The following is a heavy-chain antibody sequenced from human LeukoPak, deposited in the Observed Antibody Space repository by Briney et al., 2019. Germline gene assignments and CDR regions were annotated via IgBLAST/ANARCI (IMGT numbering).Heavy chain of an antibody. CDR2: IYYSGST. CDR3: ALGIAAAPFDY. Sequence: SETLSLTCTVSGGSISSYHWSWIRQPPGKGLEWIGYIYYSGSTNYNPSLKSRVTISVDTSKNQFSLKLSSVIAADTAVYYCALGIAAAPFDYWGQGTLVTVSS. D-gene: IGHD6-13*01. V-gene: IGHV4-59*01. CDR1: GGSISSYH. J-gene: IGHJ4*02.